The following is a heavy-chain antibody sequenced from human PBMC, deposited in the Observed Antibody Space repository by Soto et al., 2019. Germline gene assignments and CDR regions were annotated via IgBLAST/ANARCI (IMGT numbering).Heavy chain of an antibody. CDR3: ARDKAAAGPDYGMDV. Sequence: QVQLVQSGAEVQKPGSSVKVSCKASGGTFSSYAISWVRQAPGQGLEWMGGIIPIFGTANYAQKFQGRVTITVDASTSTAYMELSSLRSEDTAVYYCARDKAAAGPDYGMDVWGQGTTVTVPS. V-gene: IGHV1-69*01. CDR1: GGTFSSYA. CDR2: IIPIFGTA. D-gene: IGHD6-13*01. J-gene: IGHJ6*02.